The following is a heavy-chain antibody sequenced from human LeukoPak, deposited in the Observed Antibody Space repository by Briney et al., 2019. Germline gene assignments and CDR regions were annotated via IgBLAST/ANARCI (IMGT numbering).Heavy chain of an antibody. V-gene: IGHV1-46*01. CDR3: ARGSVVVAANYFYGMDV. Sequence: ASVKVSCKASGGTFSSYAISWVRQAPGQGLEWMGIINPGNNNTRNAQRFQGRVTMSRDTSTSTVHMEVSSLRSEDTAVYYCARGSVVVAANYFYGMDVWGQGTTVTVSS. D-gene: IGHD2-15*01. CDR2: INPGNNNT. CDR1: GGTFSSYA. J-gene: IGHJ6*02.